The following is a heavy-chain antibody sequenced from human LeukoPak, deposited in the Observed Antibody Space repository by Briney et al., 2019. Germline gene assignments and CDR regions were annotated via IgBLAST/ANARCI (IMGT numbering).Heavy chain of an antibody. Sequence: GGSLRLSCAVSGFSVSAHYMSWVRQAPGKGLECVSFLYTGGDTSYADSVRGRFSISRDNSKNTVYLQMNGLRAEDTALYYCATSYDMGWLIGYWGQGTLVTVSS. CDR1: GFSVSAHY. CDR3: ATSYDMGWLIGY. D-gene: IGHD3/OR15-3a*01. J-gene: IGHJ4*02. V-gene: IGHV3-53*01. CDR2: LYTGGDT.